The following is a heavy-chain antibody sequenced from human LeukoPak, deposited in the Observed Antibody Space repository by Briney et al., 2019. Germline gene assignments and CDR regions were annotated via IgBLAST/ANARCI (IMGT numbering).Heavy chain of an antibody. J-gene: IGHJ4*02. V-gene: IGHV1-2*02. D-gene: IGHD3-22*01. CDR2: INPNSGGT. CDR3: ARDRTAYYDSSGYYLLGY. Sequence: GASVKVSCKASGYTFTGYYMHWVRQAPGQGLEWMGWINPNSGGTNYAQKFQGRVTMTRDTSISTAYMELSRLRSDDTAVYYCARDRTAYYDSSGYYLLGYWGQGTLVTVSS. CDR1: GYTFTGYY.